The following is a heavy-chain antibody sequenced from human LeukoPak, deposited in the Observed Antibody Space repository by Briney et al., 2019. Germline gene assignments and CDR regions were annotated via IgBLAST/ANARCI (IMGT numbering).Heavy chain of an antibody. Sequence: RGSLRHSCAASGFTVSSNYMSWVRQAPGKGLAWVSVIYSGGSTYYADSVKGRFTISRDNAKNTLYRQMNSLRAEYTAVYYCARDAAQSYGMDVWGKGTTVTVSS. V-gene: IGHV3-53*01. CDR2: IYSGGST. J-gene: IGHJ6*04. CDR3: ARDAAQSYGMDV. CDR1: GFTVSSNY.